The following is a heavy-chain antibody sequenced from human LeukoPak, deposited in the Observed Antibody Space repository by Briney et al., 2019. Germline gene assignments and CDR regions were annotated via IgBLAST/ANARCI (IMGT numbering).Heavy chain of an antibody. D-gene: IGHD6-13*01. CDR1: GFTFSRYD. J-gene: IGHJ4*02. CDR3: ARYSSWSFDS. CDR2: IKQDGSEK. V-gene: IGHV3-7*01. Sequence: GGSLRLSCAASGFTFSRYDMNWVRQAPGKGLEWVANIKQDGSEKYYVDSVKGRFTISRDNAKNSLYLQMNSLRAEDTAVYFCARYSSWSFDSWGQGTLVTVSS.